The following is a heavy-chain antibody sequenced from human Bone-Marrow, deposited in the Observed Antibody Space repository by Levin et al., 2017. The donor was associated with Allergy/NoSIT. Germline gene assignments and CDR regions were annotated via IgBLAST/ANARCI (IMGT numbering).Heavy chain of an antibody. D-gene: IGHD6-13*01. Sequence: GESLKISCAASGFTFSNAWMSWVRQAPGKGLEWVGRIKSKTDGGTTDYAAPVKGRFTISRDDSKNTLYLQMNSLKTEDTAVYYCTTDPVQQLVGYDAFDIWGQGTMVTVSS. J-gene: IGHJ3*02. CDR3: TTDPVQQLVGYDAFDI. V-gene: IGHV3-15*01. CDR2: IKSKTDGGTT. CDR1: GFTFSNAW.